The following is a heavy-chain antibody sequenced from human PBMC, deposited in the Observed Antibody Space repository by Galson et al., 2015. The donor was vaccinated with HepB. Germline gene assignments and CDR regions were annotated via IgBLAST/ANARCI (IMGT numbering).Heavy chain of an antibody. V-gene: IGHV4-59*01. D-gene: IGHD3-10*01. CDR1: GGSISSYY. CDR2: IYYSGST. CDR3: ARDRYGSGSYPTRWFDP. J-gene: IGHJ5*02. Sequence: ETLSLTCTVSGGSISSYYWSWLRQPPGKGLEWIGYIYYSGSTNYNPSLRSRVTISVDTSKNQFSLKLSSVTAADTAVYYCARDRYGSGSYPTRWFDPWGQGTLVTVSS.